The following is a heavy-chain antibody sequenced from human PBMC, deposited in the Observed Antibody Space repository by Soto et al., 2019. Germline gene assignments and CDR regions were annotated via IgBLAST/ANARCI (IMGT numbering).Heavy chain of an antibody. D-gene: IGHD5-18*01. CDR3: ARNESFGSLNWFAP. CDR1: GYIFTGYH. J-gene: IGHJ5*02. CDR2: INPNSGGT. V-gene: IGHV1-2*02. Sequence: ASVKVSCKASGYIFTGYHMHWVRQAPGQGLEWMGWINPNSGGTGYAQKFQGRVTMTRDISIATAYMELNSLTSEDTAIYYCARNESFGSLNWFAPWGQGALVTVSS.